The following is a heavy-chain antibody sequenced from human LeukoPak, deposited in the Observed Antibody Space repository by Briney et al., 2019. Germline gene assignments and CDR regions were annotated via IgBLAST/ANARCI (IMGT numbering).Heavy chain of an antibody. D-gene: IGHD6-13*01. CDR3: AREGAAAQYKWFDP. V-gene: IGHV4-59*12. J-gene: IGHJ5*02. Sequence: PSETLSLTCTVSGGSISSYYWSWIRQPPGKGLEWIGYIYYSGSTNYNPSLKSRATISVDKSKNQFSLKLSSVTAADTAVYYCAREGAAAQYKWFDPWGQGTLVTVSS. CDR1: GGSISSYY. CDR2: IYYSGST.